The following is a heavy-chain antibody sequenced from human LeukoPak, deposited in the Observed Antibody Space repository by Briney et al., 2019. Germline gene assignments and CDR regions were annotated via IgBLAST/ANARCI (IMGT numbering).Heavy chain of an antibody. CDR1: GGTFSSYA. J-gene: IGHJ4*02. Sequence: SVNVSCKASGGTFSSYAISWVRQAPGQGLEWMGRIIPILGIANYAQKFQGRVTITADKSTSTAYMELSSLRSVDTAVYYCASDGYYDSSGFSRPDYRGQGTLVTASS. CDR2: IIPILGIA. V-gene: IGHV1-69*04. D-gene: IGHD3-22*01. CDR3: ASDGYYDSSGFSRPDY.